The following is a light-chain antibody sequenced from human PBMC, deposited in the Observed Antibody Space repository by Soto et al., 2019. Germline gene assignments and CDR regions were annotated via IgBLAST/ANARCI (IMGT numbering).Light chain of an antibody. Sequence: EIVLTQSPGTLSLSPGERATLSCRASQSVSSSYLAWYQQKPGQAPRLLIYGASSRATGIPDRFSGSGSGKDFTLTISRLEPEDFAVYFCQQYGSSPVTFGQGTRLEIK. V-gene: IGKV3-20*01. CDR2: GAS. CDR1: QSVSSSY. J-gene: IGKJ5*01. CDR3: QQYGSSPVT.